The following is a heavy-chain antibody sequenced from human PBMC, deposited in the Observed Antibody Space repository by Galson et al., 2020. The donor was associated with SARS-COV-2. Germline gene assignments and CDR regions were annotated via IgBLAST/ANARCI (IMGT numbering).Heavy chain of an antibody. Sequence: SGPTLVKPTQTLTLTCTFSGFSLRTSGQGVGWIRQPPGKALETLEPHYWDDEKPYSPSLNSRLTITKDTSKNQVVLTMTNMDPVDTATDYCAHSSAVRYYYGMDFWGQGTTVTVSS. J-gene: IGHJ6*02. CDR2: HYWDDEK. CDR3: AHSSAVRYYYGMDF. V-gene: IGHV2-5*02. CDR1: GFSLRTSGQG.